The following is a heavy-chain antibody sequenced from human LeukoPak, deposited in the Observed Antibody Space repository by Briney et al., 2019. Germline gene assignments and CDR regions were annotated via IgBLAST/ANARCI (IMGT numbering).Heavy chain of an antibody. CDR3: ARATRIVVALLDY. CDR2: IYYSGST. Sequence: SETLSLTCTVSGGSVSSGSYYWSWIRQPPGKGLEWIGYIYYSGSTNYNPSLKSRVTISVDTSKNQFSLKLSSVTAADTAVYYCARATRIVVALLDYWGQGTLVTVSS. CDR1: GGSVSSGSYY. V-gene: IGHV4-61*01. D-gene: IGHD1-26*01. J-gene: IGHJ4*02.